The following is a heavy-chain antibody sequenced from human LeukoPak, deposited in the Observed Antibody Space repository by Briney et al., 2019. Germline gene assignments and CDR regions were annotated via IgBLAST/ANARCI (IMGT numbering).Heavy chain of an antibody. V-gene: IGHV4-59*08. J-gene: IGHJ4*02. D-gene: IGHD3-10*01. CDR3: ARGGVVRGVIPLDY. Sequence: SETLSLTCTVSGGSISSYYWSWIRQPPGKGLEWIGYIYYSGSTNYNPSLKSRVTISVDTSKNQFSLRLSSVTAADTAVYYCARGGVVRGVIPLDYWGQGTLVTVSS. CDR1: GGSISSYY. CDR2: IYYSGST.